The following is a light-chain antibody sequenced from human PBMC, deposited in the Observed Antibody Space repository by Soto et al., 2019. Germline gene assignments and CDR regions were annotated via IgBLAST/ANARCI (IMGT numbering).Light chain of an antibody. CDR1: SSDVGGYNY. CDR3: SSYTSSSTPYV. CDR2: DVS. V-gene: IGLV2-14*01. J-gene: IGLJ1*01. Sequence: QSALTQPASVSGSPGQSITISCTGTSSDVGGYNYVSWYQQHPGKAPKLMIYDVSNRHSGVSNRFSGSKSGNTASLTISGLQDEDEADYYCSSYTSSSTPYVFGTGTKVTVL.